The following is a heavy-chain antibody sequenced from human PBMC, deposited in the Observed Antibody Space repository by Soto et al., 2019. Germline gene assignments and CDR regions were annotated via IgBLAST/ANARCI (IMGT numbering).Heavy chain of an antibody. CDR2: LYHSVST. J-gene: IGHJ5*02. CDR1: GFSISSGYY. V-gene: IGHV4-38-2*02. CDR3: ARENRGTYYYDSSGYYLRGFDP. Sequence: SETLSLTCAVSGFSISSGYYWGWIRQPPRKGLEWIGSLYHSVSTYYNPSLKSRVTISVDTSKNQFSLKLISVTAADTAVYYCARENRGTYYYDSSGYYLRGFDPWGQGTLVTVSS. D-gene: IGHD3-22*01.